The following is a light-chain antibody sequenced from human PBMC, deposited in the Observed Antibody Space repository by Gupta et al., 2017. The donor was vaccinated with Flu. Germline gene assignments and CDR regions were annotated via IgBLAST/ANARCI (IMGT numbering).Light chain of an antibody. J-gene: IGLJ3*02. CDR3: QSYDSSLSGPWV. CDR1: SSNIGAGYD. CDR2: GNS. Sequence: TISCTGSSSNIGAGYDVHWYQQLPGTAPKLLIYGNSNRPSGVPDRFPGSKSGTSASLAITGLQAEDEADYYCQSYDSSLSGPWVFGGGTKLTVL. V-gene: IGLV1-40*01.